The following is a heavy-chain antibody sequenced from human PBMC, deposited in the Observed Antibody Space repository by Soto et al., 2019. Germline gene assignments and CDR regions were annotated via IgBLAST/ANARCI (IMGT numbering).Heavy chain of an antibody. D-gene: IGHD6-13*01. J-gene: IGHJ6*03. CDR2: ISSSSSYI. V-gene: IGHV3-21*01. CDR3: VSSSWPNYYYYYMDV. Sequence: GGSLRLSCAASGFTFSSYSMNWVRQAPGKGLEWVSSISSSSSYIYYADSVKGRFTISRDNAKNSLYLQMNSLRAEDTAVYYCVSSSWPNYYYYYMDVWGKGTTVTVSS. CDR1: GFTFSSYS.